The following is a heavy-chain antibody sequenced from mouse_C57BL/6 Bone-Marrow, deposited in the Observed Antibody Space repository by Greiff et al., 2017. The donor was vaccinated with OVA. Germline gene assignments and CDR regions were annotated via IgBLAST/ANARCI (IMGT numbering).Heavy chain of an antibody. V-gene: IGHV2-9*01. J-gene: IGHJ3*01. D-gene: IGHD2-4*01. CDR1: GFSLTSYG. Sequence: QVTLKESGPGLVAPSQSLSITCTVSGFSLTSYGVDWVRQPPGKGLEWLGAIWGGGSTNYNSALMSRLSISKDNSKSQVFLKMNRLQTDDTAMYYCAKYDYDVPFAYWGQGTLVTVSA. CDR3: AKYDYDVPFAY. CDR2: IWGGGST.